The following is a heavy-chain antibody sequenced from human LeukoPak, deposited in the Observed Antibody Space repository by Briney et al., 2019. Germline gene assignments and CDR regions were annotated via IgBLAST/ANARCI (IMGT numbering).Heavy chain of an antibody. J-gene: IGHJ3*02. D-gene: IGHD3-22*01. Sequence: GGSLRLSCAASGFTFSSYAVSWVRQAPGKGLEWVSAISGSGGSTYYADSVKGRFTISRDNSKNTLYLQMNSLRAEDTAVYYCAKIGSYYYDSSGYSRGAFDIWGQGTMVTVSS. CDR2: ISGSGGST. CDR3: AKIGSYYYDSSGYSRGAFDI. V-gene: IGHV3-23*01. CDR1: GFTFSSYA.